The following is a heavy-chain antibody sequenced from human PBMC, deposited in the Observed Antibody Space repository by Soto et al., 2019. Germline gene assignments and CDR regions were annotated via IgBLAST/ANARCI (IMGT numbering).Heavy chain of an antibody. CDR3: ARDGSRGQLGYWYFDL. Sequence: GGSLRLSCAASGFTFSSYWMHWVRQAPGKGLVWVSRINSDGSSTSYADSVKGRFTISRDNAKNTLYLQMNSLRAEDTAVYYCARDGSRGQLGYWYFDLWGRGTLVTVSS. CDR1: GFTFSSYW. D-gene: IGHD6-6*01. V-gene: IGHV3-74*01. J-gene: IGHJ2*01. CDR2: INSDGSST.